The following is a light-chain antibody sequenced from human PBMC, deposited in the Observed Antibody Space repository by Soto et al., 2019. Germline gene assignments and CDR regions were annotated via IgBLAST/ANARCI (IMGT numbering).Light chain of an antibody. V-gene: IGKV3-15*01. Sequence: EIVMTQSPATLSVSPGERATLSCRASQSVSSNLAWYQQKPGQAPRLLIYGASTRATGIPARYSGSGSGTEFTLTINSLQSEDFAVYYCQQYNNWRGAFGQGTTVEIK. CDR1: QSVSSN. J-gene: IGKJ1*01. CDR3: QQYNNWRGA. CDR2: GAS.